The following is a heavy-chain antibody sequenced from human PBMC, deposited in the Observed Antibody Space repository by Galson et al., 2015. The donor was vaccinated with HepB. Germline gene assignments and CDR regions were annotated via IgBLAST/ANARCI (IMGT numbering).Heavy chain of an antibody. J-gene: IGHJ3*02. CDR1: GYSFSNYW. V-gene: IGHV5-51*01. D-gene: IGHD1-26*01. CDR3: ARHYTVGATRSAFDI. CDR2: IYPGDSDT. Sequence: QSGAEVKKPGESLKISCEGSGYSFSNYWIVWVRQMSGKGLEWMGIIYPGDSDTRYSPSFQGQVTISADKSINTAYLQWSSLKASDTAVYYCARHYTVGATRSAFDIWGQGTMVTVSS.